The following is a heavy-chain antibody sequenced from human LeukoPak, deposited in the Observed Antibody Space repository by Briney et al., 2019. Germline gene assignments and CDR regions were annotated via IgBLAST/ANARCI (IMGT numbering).Heavy chain of an antibody. V-gene: IGHV3-53*01. CDR2: IFDAGRT. J-gene: IGHJ4*02. D-gene: IGHD6-19*01. CDR3: AGATKWLAHDF. CDR1: GFTVSGTY. Sequence: GGSLRLSCAASGFTVSGTYMGWVRQAAGKGWEWVSTIFDAGRTTYADSVKGRFTISRDNYKNTLLLQMNSLRADDTAVYYCAGATKWLAHDFWGQGTLVTVSS.